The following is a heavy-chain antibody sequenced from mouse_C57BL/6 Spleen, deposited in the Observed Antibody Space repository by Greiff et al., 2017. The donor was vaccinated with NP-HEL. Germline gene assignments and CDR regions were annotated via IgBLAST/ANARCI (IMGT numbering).Heavy chain of an antibody. D-gene: IGHD1-1*01. V-gene: IGHV1-81*01. CDR1: GYTFTSYG. J-gene: IGHJ3*01. CDR3: GITTVVATPFAY. Sequence: QVQLQQSGAELARPGASVKLSCKASGYTFTSYGIGWVKQRTGQGLEWIGEIYPRSGNTYYNEKFKGKATLTADKSSSTAYMELRSLTSEDSAVYFCGITTVVATPFAYWGQGTLVTVSA. CDR2: IYPRSGNT.